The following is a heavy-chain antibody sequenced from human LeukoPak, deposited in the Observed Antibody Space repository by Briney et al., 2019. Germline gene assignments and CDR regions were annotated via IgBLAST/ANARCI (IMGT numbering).Heavy chain of an antibody. CDR1: GFTFSSYA. CDR3: AREYYDILTGYLFDP. J-gene: IGHJ5*02. D-gene: IGHD3-9*01. Sequence: LRLSCAASGFTFSSYAMSWVRQPPGKGLEWIGYIYYSGSTYYNPSLKSRVTISVDTSKNQFSLKLSSVTAADTAVYYCAREYYDILTGYLFDPWGQGTLVTVSS. CDR2: IYYSGST. V-gene: IGHV4-30-4*08.